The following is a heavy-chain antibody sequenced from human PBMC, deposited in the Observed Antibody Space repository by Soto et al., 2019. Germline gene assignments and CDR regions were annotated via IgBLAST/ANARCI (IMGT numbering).Heavy chain of an antibody. Sequence: PGESLKISCKGSGYIFTSYWIGWVRQMPGKGLEWMGIIYPGDSDTRYSPSFQGQVTISADKSISTAYLQWSSLKASDTALYYCARYGGWPPYYYYYYMDVWGKGTTVTVSS. CDR3: ARYGGWPPYYYYYYMDV. J-gene: IGHJ6*03. V-gene: IGHV5-51*01. CDR1: GYIFTSYW. CDR2: IYPGDSDT. D-gene: IGHD2-21*01.